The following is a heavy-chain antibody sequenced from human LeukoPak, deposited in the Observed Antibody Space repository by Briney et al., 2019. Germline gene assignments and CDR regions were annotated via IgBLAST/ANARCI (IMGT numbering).Heavy chain of an antibody. CDR3: ARDRRRHELVALKKSTNAFDI. J-gene: IGHJ3*02. Sequence: GGSLRLSCAASGFTFSSYEMNWVSQAPGKGLEWVSYISSSCSTIYYAESVKGRFTISRDNAKNSLYLQMNSLGAEDTAVYYCARDRRRHELVALKKSTNAFDIWGQGTMVTVSS. CDR1: GFTFSSYE. CDR2: ISSSCSTI. D-gene: IGHD1-26*01. V-gene: IGHV3-48*03.